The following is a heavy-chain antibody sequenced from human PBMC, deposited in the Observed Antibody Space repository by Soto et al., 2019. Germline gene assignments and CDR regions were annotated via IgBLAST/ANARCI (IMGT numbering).Heavy chain of an antibody. CDR3: AKEGSGWDAEYFQH. Sequence: EVHVLESGGGLVQPGGSLRLSCAASGFTFSTYSMSWVRQAPGKGLEWVSAISGSGDNTYYADSVKGRFTISRDNSKNTLYLQMNSLRVEDTAVYYCAKEGSGWDAEYFQHWGQGTLVTVSS. J-gene: IGHJ1*01. CDR2: ISGSGDNT. V-gene: IGHV3-23*01. CDR1: GFTFSTYS. D-gene: IGHD6-19*01.